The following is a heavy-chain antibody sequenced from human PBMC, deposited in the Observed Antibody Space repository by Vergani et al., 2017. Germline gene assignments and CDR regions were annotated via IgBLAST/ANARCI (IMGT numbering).Heavy chain of an antibody. CDR3: VKDIAASGNYWYFDL. D-gene: IGHD6-13*01. CDR2: INWNSDSI. J-gene: IGHJ2*01. V-gene: IGHV3-9*01. Sequence: EVQLVESGGGLVQPGRSLRLSCAASGFTFDDYAMHWVRQAPGKGLELVSGINWNSDSIAYADSVKGRFTISRDNAKNSLYLQMNSLRAEDTALYYCVKDIAASGNYWYFDLWGRGTLVTVSS. CDR1: GFTFDDYA.